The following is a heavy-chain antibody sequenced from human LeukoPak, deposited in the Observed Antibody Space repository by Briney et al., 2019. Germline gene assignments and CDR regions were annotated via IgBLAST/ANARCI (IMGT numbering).Heavy chain of an antibody. CDR3: ARGGARGYADY. J-gene: IGHJ4*02. Sequence: SETPSLTCTVSGGSISSYYWSWIRQPPGKGLEWIGYIYYSGSTNYNPSLKSRVTISVDTSKNQFSLKLSSVTAADTAVYYCARGGARGYADYRGQGTLVTVSS. CDR2: IYYSGST. V-gene: IGHV4-59*01. D-gene: IGHD5-18*01. CDR1: GGSISSYY.